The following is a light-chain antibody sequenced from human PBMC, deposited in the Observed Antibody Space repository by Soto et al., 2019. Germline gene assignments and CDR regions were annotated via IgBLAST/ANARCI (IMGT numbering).Light chain of an antibody. CDR3: QQYNSYSPLT. J-gene: IGKJ4*01. CDR2: KAS. Sequence: DIQMTQSPSTLSASVGDRVTITCRASQSISSRLAWYQQKPGKAPKLLIYKASSFESGVPSRFSCSGSGTVFTLTISILQPDDFATYYCQQYNSYSPLTGGGGTKVEIK. CDR1: QSISSR. V-gene: IGKV1-5*03.